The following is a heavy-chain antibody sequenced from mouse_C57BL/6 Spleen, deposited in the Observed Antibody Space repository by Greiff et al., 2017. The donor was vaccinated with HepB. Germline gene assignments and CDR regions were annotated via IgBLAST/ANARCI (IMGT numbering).Heavy chain of an antibody. CDR2: INPNNGGT. CDR1: GYTFTDYY. CDR3: ARGGWVVDY. D-gene: IGHD1-1*01. V-gene: IGHV1-26*01. Sequence: VQLQQSGPELVKPGASVKISCKASGYTFTDYYMNWVKQSHGKSLEWIGDINPNNGGTSYNQKFKGKATLTVDKSSSTAYMELRSLTSEDSAVYYCARGGWVVDYWGQGTTLTVSS. J-gene: IGHJ2*01.